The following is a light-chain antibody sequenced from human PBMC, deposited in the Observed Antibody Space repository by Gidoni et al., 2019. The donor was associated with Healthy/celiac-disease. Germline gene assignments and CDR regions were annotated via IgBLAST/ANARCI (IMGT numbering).Light chain of an antibody. V-gene: IGLV1-40*01. CDR3: QSYDSSLSGYV. CDR1: SSNIGAGYD. CDR2: GNS. Sequence: QSVLTQPPSVSGAPAQRVPISCTGSSSNIGAGYDVHWYQQLPGTAPKLLIYGNSNRPSGVPDRFSGSKSGTSASLAITGLQAEDEADYYCQSYDSSLSGYVFGTGTKVTVL. J-gene: IGLJ1*01.